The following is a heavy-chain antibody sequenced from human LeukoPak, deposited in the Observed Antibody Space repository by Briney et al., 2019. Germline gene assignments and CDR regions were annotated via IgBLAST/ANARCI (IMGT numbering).Heavy chain of an antibody. CDR3: ARDRVGERNDYTWFDP. D-gene: IGHD3-10*01. V-gene: IGHV1-69*13. J-gene: IGHJ5*02. Sequence: SVNVSCKASGGTFSSYAISWVRQAPGQGLEWMGGIIPIFGTANYAQKFQGRVTITADESTSTAYMELSSLRSEDTAVYYCARDRVGERNDYTWFDPWGQGTLVTVSS. CDR1: GGTFSSYA. CDR2: IIPIFGTA.